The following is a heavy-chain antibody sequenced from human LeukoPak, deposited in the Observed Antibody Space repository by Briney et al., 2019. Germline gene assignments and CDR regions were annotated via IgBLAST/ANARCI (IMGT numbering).Heavy chain of an antibody. CDR1: GYTFTGYY. Sequence: SCKASGYTFTGYYMHWVRQAPGKGLEWVAVISSTGTYHNFADSVRGRFTISRYDSESTLYLQMDSLRPEDTALYYCARDPKGGSWYFDLWGRGTLVTVSS. V-gene: IGHV3-30-3*01. CDR2: ISSTGTYH. CDR3: ARDPKGGSWYFDL. D-gene: IGHD3-16*01. J-gene: IGHJ2*01.